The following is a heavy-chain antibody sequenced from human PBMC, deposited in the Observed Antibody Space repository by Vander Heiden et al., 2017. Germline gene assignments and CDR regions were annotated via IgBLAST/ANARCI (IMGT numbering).Heavy chain of an antibody. CDR2: SYSDGGT. CDR1: GFTVSNNY. J-gene: IGHJ4*02. D-gene: IGHD2-15*01. Sequence: EVQLVESGGGLIQPGGSLRLSCAASGFTVSNNYMNWVRQAPGKGLESVSVSYSDGGTYYADSVKGRFTISRDNSKNMLYLQMNRLRAEDTAIYYCAGATAGYCSGGICSYDTDYWGQGTLVTVSS. V-gene: IGHV3-53*01. CDR3: AGATAGYCSGGICSYDTDY.